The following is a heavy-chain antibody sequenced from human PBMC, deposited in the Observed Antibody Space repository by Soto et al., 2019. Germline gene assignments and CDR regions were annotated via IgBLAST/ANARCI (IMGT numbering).Heavy chain of an antibody. Sequence: ASVKVSCNASGYTFTGYYMHWVRQAPGQGLEWMGWINPNSGGTNYAQKFQGWVTMTRDTSISTAYMELSRLRSDDTAVYYCARGLGGRDIVVVPAAIRKLYYYYGMDVWGQGTTVTVSS. CDR1: GYTFTGYY. CDR2: INPNSGGT. D-gene: IGHD2-2*02. V-gene: IGHV1-2*04. CDR3: ARGLGGRDIVVVPAAIRKLYYYYGMDV. J-gene: IGHJ6*02.